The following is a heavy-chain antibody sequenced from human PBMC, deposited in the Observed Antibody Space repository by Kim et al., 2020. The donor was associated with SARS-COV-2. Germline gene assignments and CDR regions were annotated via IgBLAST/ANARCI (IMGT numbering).Heavy chain of an antibody. CDR2: T. V-gene: IGHV1-8*01. CDR3: ARGSVAGYMDV. J-gene: IGHJ6*03. Sequence: TSYAQKFQGRVTMTRNTSISTAYMELSSLRSEDTAVYYCARGSVAGYMDVWGKGTTVTVSS. D-gene: IGHD2-15*01.